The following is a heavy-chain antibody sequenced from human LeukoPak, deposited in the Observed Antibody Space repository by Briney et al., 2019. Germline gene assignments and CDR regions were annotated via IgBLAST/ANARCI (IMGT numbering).Heavy chain of an antibody. CDR2: ISSSSSTI. D-gene: IGHD4-17*01. J-gene: IGHJ4*02. Sequence: GGSLRLSCAASGFTFSSYSMNWVRQAPGKGLEWVSYISSSSSTIYYADSVKGRFTISRDNAKNSLYLQMNSLRAEDTAVYYCARDLYGDGDYWGQGTLVTVSS. CDR1: GFTFSSYS. V-gene: IGHV3-48*04. CDR3: ARDLYGDGDY.